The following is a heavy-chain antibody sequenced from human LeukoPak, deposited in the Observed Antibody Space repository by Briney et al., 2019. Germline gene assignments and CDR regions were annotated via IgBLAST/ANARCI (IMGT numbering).Heavy chain of an antibody. CDR2: ISYIGST. D-gene: IGHD4-17*01. Sequence: SETLSLTCAVSADSFSSHYWTWIRQPPGKGLEWSGYISYIGSTNYNPSLKSRVTISIDTSKNQFSLKLSSVTAADTAVYYCARDLVTVTKGFDIWGQGTMVSVSS. CDR3: ARDLVTVTKGFDI. V-gene: IGHV4-59*11. J-gene: IGHJ3*02. CDR1: ADSFSSHY.